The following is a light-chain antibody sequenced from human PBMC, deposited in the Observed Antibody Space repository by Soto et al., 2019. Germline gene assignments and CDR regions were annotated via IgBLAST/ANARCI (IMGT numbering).Light chain of an antibody. J-gene: IGLJ1*01. CDR3: TSFAPGSIYV. V-gene: IGLV2-14*01. CDR2: EVS. CDR1: SSAIGAYDS. Sequence: SALTQPAAVGGYPGQSITSSCSGTSSAIGAYDSVSWYQHHPGRAPKLIIYEVSHRFSGLSYRFSGSKSGNTASLTISGLQAEDEGDYYCTSFAPGSIYVFGSGTKVTV.